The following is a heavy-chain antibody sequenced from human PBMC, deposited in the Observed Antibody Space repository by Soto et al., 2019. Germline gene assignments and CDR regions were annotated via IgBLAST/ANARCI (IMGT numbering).Heavy chain of an antibody. CDR1: GYTFTGYY. D-gene: IGHD3-22*01. V-gene: IGHV1-2*02. CDR3: ARSKGIRYYDSSGYPFAY. CDR2: INPNSGGT. Sequence: ASVKVSCKASGYTFTGYYMHWVRQAPGQGLEWMGWINPNSGGTNYAQKFQGRVTMTRDTSISTAYMELSRLRSDDTAVYYCARSKGIRYYDSSGYPFAYWGQGTLVTVSS. J-gene: IGHJ4*02.